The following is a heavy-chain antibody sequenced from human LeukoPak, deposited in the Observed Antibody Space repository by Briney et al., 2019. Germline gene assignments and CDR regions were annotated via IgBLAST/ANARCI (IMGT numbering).Heavy chain of an antibody. D-gene: IGHD4-17*01. CDR1: GDSIIGYY. J-gene: IGHJ4*02. CDR3: ARNSYGDYVSDY. Sequence: SETLSLTCTVSGDSIIGYYWTWIRQPPGKGLEWIGYIHYSGSTYYNPSLKSRVTISVDTSKNQFSLKLSSVTAADTAVYYCARNSYGDYVSDYWGQGTLVTVSS. V-gene: IGHV4-59*08. CDR2: IHYSGST.